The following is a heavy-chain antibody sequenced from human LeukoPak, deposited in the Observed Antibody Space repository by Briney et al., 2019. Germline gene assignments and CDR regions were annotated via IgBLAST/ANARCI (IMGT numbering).Heavy chain of an antibody. CDR2: ISGSGGSK. V-gene: IGHV3-23*01. D-gene: IGHD6-13*01. CDR1: GFTFSSYS. CDR3: AKDLAAAGLYYFDY. J-gene: IGHJ4*02. Sequence: GGSLRLSCAASGFTFSSYSMNWVRQAPGKGLEWVSSISGSGGSKYYADSVKGRFTIPGDNSKNTLYPQMNSLRAEDTAVYYCAKDLAAAGLYYFDYWGQGTLVTVSS.